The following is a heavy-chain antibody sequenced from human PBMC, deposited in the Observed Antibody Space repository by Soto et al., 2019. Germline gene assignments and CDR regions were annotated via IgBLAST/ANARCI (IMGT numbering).Heavy chain of an antibody. D-gene: IGHD2-15*01. CDR2: IWYDGSNK. Sequence: ESGGGVVQPGRSLRLSCAASGFTFSSYGMHWVRQAPGKGLEWVAVIWYDGSNKYYADSVKGRFTISRDNSKNTLYLQMNSLRAEDTAVYYCARGGYCSGGSCYPIDYWSQGTLVTVSS. V-gene: IGHV3-33*01. J-gene: IGHJ4*02. CDR3: ARGGYCSGGSCYPIDY. CDR1: GFTFSSYG.